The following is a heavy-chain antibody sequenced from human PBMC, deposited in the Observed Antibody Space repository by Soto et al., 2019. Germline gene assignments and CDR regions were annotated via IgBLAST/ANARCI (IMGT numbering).Heavy chain of an antibody. CDR3: ARGLAHILLLRGPMDV. D-gene: IGHD3-10*01. CDR2: ISTTSSYI. CDR1: GFTFNNSD. Sequence: EVQLVESGGGLVKPGGSLRLSCAASGFTFNNSDMNWVRQAPGKGLEWVSYISTTSSYIYYTESVKGRFTVSRDNARNSLFLQMNSLTAEDTAVYYCARGLAHILLLRGPMDVWGKGTTVTVSS. J-gene: IGHJ6*04. V-gene: IGHV3-21*06.